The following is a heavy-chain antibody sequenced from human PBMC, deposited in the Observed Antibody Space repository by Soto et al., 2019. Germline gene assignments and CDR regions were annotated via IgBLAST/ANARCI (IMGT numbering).Heavy chain of an antibody. CDR3: ARDPGSSWYALAFDI. CDR2: IIPIFGTA. J-gene: IGHJ3*02. CDR1: GGTFSSYA. Sequence: ASVKVSCKASGGTFSSYAISWVRQAPGQGLEWMGGIIPIFGTANYAQKFQGRVTITADKSTSTAYMELSSLRSEDTAVYYCARDPGSSWYALAFDIWGQGTMVTVSS. D-gene: IGHD6-13*01. V-gene: IGHV1-69*06.